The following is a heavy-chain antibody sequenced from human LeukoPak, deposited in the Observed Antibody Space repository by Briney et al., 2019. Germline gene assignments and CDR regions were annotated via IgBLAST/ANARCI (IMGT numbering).Heavy chain of an antibody. J-gene: IGHJ6*03. CDR2: ISSSGTTI. CDR3: ASLRRELLHYYYYMDV. D-gene: IGHD1-26*01. V-gene: IGHV3-11*04. Sequence: GGSLRLSRAASGFTFSDYYMSWIRQAPGKGLEWISYISSSGTTIYYADSVKGRFTISRDNAKNSLYLQMNSLRAEDTAVYYCASLRRELLHYYYYMDVWGKGTTVTVSS. CDR1: GFTFSDYY.